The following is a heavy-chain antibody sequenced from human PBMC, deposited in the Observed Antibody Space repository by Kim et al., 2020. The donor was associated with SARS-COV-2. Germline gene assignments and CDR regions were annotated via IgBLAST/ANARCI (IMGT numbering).Heavy chain of an antibody. J-gene: IGHJ6*03. D-gene: IGHD5-12*01. V-gene: IGHV4-34*01. CDR3: ARFSAGGRDGYNSRYMDV. Sequence: KSRVTISVDTSKNQFSRKLSSVTAADTAVYYCARFSAGGRDGYNSRYMDVWGKGTTVTVSS.